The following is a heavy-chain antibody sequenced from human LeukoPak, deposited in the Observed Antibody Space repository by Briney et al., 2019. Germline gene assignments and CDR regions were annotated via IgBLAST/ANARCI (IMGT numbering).Heavy chain of an antibody. CDR1: GGTLSSYA. J-gene: IGHJ6*02. Sequence: SVKVSCKASGGTLSSYAISWVRQAPGQGLEWMGGIIPVFGTPNYAQRFQGRVTITADESTSTAYMELSSLRSEDTAVYYCARATWPTPYYYYGMDVWGQGTTVTVSS. V-gene: IGHV1-69*13. CDR3: ARATWPTPYYYYGMDV. D-gene: IGHD2-15*01. CDR2: IIPVFGTP.